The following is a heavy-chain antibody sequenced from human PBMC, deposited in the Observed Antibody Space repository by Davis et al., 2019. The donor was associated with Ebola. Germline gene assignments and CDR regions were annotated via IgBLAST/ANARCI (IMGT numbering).Heavy chain of an antibody. D-gene: IGHD5-12*01. Sequence: SETLSLTCTVSGGSISSYYWSWIRQPPGKGLEWIGYITYSGKTYYNPSLESRVTVSLDTSKNQFSLNLTSVTAADTAVYYCARDLGYDNWFDPWGQGTLVTVSS. CDR1: GGSISSYY. V-gene: IGHV4-59*01. CDR3: ARDLGYDNWFDP. J-gene: IGHJ5*02. CDR2: ITYSGKT.